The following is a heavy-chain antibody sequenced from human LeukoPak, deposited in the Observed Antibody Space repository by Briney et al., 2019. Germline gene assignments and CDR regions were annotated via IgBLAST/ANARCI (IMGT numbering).Heavy chain of an antibody. V-gene: IGHV4-59*08. CDR1: GDSISGYF. Sequence: KPSETLSLTCTVSGDSISGYFWSWIRQTPGKGLEWIGYVHYSGATNYNPSLKSRVTMSVDTSKDQFSLKLNSVNAADTAMYYCARGDWSLYHFDYWGQGTLVTVSS. CDR3: ARGDWSLYHFDY. CDR2: VHYSGAT. D-gene: IGHD3/OR15-3a*01. J-gene: IGHJ4*02.